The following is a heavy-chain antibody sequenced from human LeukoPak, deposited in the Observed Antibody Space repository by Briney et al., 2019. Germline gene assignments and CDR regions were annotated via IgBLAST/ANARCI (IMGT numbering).Heavy chain of an antibody. Sequence: GGSLRLSCAGSGFTFKNYAMNWVRQAPGKGLEWVAVITGSGGTTYYADSVKGRFTISRDNSKNTLYLEMNSLRAEDTAVYYCARASIAALHWYFDLWGRGTLVTVSS. D-gene: IGHD6-6*01. CDR2: ITGSGGTT. J-gene: IGHJ2*01. CDR1: GFTFKNYA. V-gene: IGHV3-23*01. CDR3: ARASIAALHWYFDL.